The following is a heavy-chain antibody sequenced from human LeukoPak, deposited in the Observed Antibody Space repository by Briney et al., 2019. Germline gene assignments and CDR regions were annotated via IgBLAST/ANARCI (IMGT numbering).Heavy chain of an antibody. J-gene: IGHJ4*02. CDR1: GGTFSSYA. CDR2: IIPIFGTA. V-gene: IGHV1-69*05. CDR3: ARDNAWARADY. D-gene: IGHD1-26*01. Sequence: ASVKVSCKASGGTFSSYAISWVRQAPGQGLEWMGGIIPIFGTANYAQKLQGRVTMTTDTSTSTAYMELRSLRSDDTAVYYCARDNAWARADYWGQGTLVTVSS.